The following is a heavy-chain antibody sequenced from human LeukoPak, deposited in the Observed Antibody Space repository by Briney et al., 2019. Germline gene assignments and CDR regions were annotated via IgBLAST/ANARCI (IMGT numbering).Heavy chain of an antibody. CDR2: INPSDGST. Sequence: ASVKVSCKASGYTFTSYYMHWVRQAPGQGLEWMGIINPSDGSTSNAQNFQGRVTMTRDTSTSTVYMEVSSLRSEDTVVYYCARSSGYYVYDYWGQGTLVTVSS. J-gene: IGHJ4*02. CDR3: ARSSGYYVYDY. V-gene: IGHV1-46*01. D-gene: IGHD3-3*01. CDR1: GYTFTSYY.